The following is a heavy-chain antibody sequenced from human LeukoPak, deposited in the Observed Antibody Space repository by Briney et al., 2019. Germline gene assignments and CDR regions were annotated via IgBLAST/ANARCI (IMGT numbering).Heavy chain of an antibody. CDR1: GFTFSSYA. CDR3: ARWTTVNRAFDI. V-gene: IGHV3-23*01. D-gene: IGHD4-17*01. Sequence: PGGSLRLSCAVSGFTFSSYAMSWVRQAPGKGLEWVSAMSGSGGSTYYADSVKGRFTISRDNAKNSLYLQMNSLRAEDTAVYYCARWTTVNRAFDIWGQGTMVTVSS. CDR2: MSGSGGST. J-gene: IGHJ3*02.